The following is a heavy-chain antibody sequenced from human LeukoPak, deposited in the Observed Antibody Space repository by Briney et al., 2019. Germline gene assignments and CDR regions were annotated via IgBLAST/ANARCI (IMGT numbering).Heavy chain of an antibody. CDR2: IWYDGSNK. CDR1: GFIFSSYE. J-gene: IGHJ4*02. Sequence: QAGGSLRLSCEASGFIFSSYEMNWVRQAPGKGLEWVAVIWYDGSNKYYADSVKGRFTISRDNSKNTLYLQMNSLRAEDTAVYYCARDAVYSSSWQYYWGQGTLVTVSS. D-gene: IGHD6-13*01. V-gene: IGHV3-33*08. CDR3: ARDAVYSSSWQYY.